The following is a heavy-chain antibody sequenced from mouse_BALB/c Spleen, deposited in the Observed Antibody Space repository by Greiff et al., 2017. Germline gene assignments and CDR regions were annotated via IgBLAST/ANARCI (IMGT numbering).Heavy chain of an antibody. Sequence: EVKLEESGPGLVKPSQSLSLTCTVTGYSITSDYAWNWIRQFPGNKLEWMGYISYSGSTSYNPSLKSRISITRDTSKNQFFLQLNSVTTEDTATYYCARNYGYAMDYGGQGTSVTVSS. CDR1: GYSITSDYA. V-gene: IGHV3-2*02. D-gene: IGHD1-1*01. J-gene: IGHJ4*01. CDR3: ARNYGYAMDY. CDR2: ISYSGST.